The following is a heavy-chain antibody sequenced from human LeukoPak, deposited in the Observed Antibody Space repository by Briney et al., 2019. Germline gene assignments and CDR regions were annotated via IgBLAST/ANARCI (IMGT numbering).Heavy chain of an antibody. J-gene: IGHJ4*02. CDR2: ISYDGSNK. D-gene: IGHD2-21*02. Sequence: GGSLRLSCAASGFTFSNYWMSWVRQAPGKGLEWVAVISYDGSNKYYADSVKGRFTISRDNSKNTLYLQMNSLRAEDTAVYYCAKDQDIVVVTAIDYWGQGTLVTVSS. CDR3: AKDQDIVVVTAIDY. V-gene: IGHV3-30*18. CDR1: GFTFSNYW.